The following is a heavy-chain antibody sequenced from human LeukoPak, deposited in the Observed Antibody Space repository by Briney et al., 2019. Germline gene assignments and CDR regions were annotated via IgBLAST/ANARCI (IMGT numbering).Heavy chain of an antibody. J-gene: IGHJ4*01. CDR1: GDSISSTSYY. D-gene: IGHD6-13*01. V-gene: IGHV4-39*01. CDR3: ARLHEKVELATDC. Sequence: NSSETLWFTCTVSGDSISSTSYYWVWIRQPPGKGLEWIGSIYYSGSTYYNPSLKSRVTISVDTSKNQFSLKLSSVTAADTAVYDCARLHEKVELATDCCGQARLVTVSS. CDR2: IYYSGST.